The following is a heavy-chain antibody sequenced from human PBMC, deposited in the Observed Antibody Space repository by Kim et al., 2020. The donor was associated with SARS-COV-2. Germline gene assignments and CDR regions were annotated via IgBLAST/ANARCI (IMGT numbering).Heavy chain of an antibody. J-gene: IGHJ3*02. CDR1: GFTFSSYS. V-gene: IGHV3-21*01. CDR2: ISSSSSYI. Sequence: GGSLRLSCAASGFTFSSYSMNWVRQAPGKGLEWVSSISSSSSYIYYADSVKGRFTISRDNAKNSLYLQMNSLRAEDTAVYYCARNSGGGADAFDIWGQGTMVTVSS. CDR3: ARNSGGGADAFDI. D-gene: IGHD3-10*01.